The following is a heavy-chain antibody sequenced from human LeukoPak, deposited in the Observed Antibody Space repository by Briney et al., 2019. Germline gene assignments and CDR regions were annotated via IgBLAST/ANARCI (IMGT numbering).Heavy chain of an antibody. Sequence: ASVKVSCKASGYTFTSYGISWVRQAPGQGLEGMGWISAYNGNTNYAQKLQGRVTMTTDTSTSTAYMELRSLRSDDTAVYYCARSIPRNDFWKGNWFDPWGQGTLVTVSS. CDR3: ARSIPRNDFWKGNWFDP. J-gene: IGHJ5*02. D-gene: IGHD3-3*01. V-gene: IGHV1-18*01. CDR1: GYTFTSYG. CDR2: ISAYNGNT.